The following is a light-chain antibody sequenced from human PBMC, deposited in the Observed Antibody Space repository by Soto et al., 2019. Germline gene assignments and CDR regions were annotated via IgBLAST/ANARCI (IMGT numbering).Light chain of an antibody. CDR3: QQSYSTPRT. V-gene: IGKV1-39*01. CDR1: QSISTY. CDR2: AAS. J-gene: IGKJ2*02. Sequence: DIQMTQSPSSLSASVGDRVTITCRASQSISTYLNWYQQKVGKAPKLLFYAASSLKRGVPSRFSGSGSGTDFSLVISSLQPEDFATYYCQQSYSTPRTFGQGTKLEIK.